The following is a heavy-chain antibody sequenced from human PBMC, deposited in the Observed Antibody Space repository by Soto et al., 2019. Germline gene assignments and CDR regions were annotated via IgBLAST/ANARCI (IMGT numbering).Heavy chain of an antibody. Sequence: GGSLRLSCAASGFTFSDHYMDWVRQAPGKGLEWVGRTRNKANSYTTEYAASVKGRFTISRDDSKNSLYLQMNSLKTEDTAVYYCAASRFLEWLPPYYYYGMDVWGQGTTVTVSS. J-gene: IGHJ6*02. V-gene: IGHV3-72*01. CDR2: TRNKANSYTT. CDR1: GFTFSDHY. D-gene: IGHD3-3*01. CDR3: AASRFLEWLPPYYYYGMDV.